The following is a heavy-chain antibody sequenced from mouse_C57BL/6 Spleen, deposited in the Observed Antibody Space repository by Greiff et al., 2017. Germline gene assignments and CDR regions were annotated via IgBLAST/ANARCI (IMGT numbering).Heavy chain of an antibody. Sequence: VHLVESGPGLVAPSQSLSITCTVSGFSLTSYGVHWVRQPPGKGLEWLVVIWSDGSTTYNSALKSRLSISKDNSKSQVFLKMNSLQTDDTAMYYCARHRDDGFPYAMDYWGQGTSVTVSS. J-gene: IGHJ4*01. V-gene: IGHV2-6-1*01. D-gene: IGHD2-3*01. CDR2: IWSDGST. CDR1: GFSLTSYG. CDR3: ARHRDDGFPYAMDY.